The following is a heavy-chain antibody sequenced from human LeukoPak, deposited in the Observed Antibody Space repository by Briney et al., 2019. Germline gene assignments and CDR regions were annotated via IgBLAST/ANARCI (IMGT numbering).Heavy chain of an antibody. CDR3: ARGRRGATGSTGDY. V-gene: IGHV1-2*02. CDR1: GYTFTGYY. Sequence: ASVKVSCKASGYTFTGYYMHWVRQAPGQGLEWTGWINPNSGGTNYAQKFQGRVTMTRDTSISTAYMELSRLRSDDTAVYYCARGRRGATGSTGDYWGQGTLVTVSS. CDR2: INPNSGGT. J-gene: IGHJ4*02. D-gene: IGHD4-17*01.